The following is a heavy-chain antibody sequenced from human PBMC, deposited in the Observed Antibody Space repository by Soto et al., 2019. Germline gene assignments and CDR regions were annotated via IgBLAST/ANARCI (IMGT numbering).Heavy chain of an antibody. D-gene: IGHD3-16*01. CDR3: AKGFYERTANPRLDY. CDR1: GLTFSNYA. J-gene: IGHJ4*02. Sequence: VQLLESGGGLVQPGGSLRLSCAASGLTFSNYAMSWFRQAPGKGLEWVSAITGRGAGTYYADSMKGRFTISRDNSKNTLYLQVNSLRAEDTAVYYCAKGFYERTANPRLDYWGQGTLVTVSS. V-gene: IGHV3-23*01. CDR2: ITGRGAGT.